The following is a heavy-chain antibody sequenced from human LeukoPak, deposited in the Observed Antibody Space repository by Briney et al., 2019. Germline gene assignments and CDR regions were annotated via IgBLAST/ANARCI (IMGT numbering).Heavy chain of an antibody. J-gene: IGHJ3*02. CDR2: IYYSGST. D-gene: IGHD5-24*01. CDR1: GGSISSYC. Sequence: SETLSLTCTVSGGSISSYCWSWIRQPPGKGLEWIGYIYYSGSTNYNPSLKSRVTISVDTSKNQFSLKLSSVTAADTAVYYCAREWRWLQHDAFDIWGQGTMVTVSS. CDR3: AREWRWLQHDAFDI. V-gene: IGHV4-59*01.